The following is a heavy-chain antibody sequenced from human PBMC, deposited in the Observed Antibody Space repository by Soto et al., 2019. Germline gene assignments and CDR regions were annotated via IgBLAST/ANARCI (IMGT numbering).Heavy chain of an antibody. D-gene: IGHD5-18*01. CDR2: INSDGSST. V-gene: IGHV3-74*01. CDR3: ASVGYSYGPGLGFDY. CDR1: GFTFSSYW. J-gene: IGHJ4*02. Sequence: GGSLRLSCAASGFTFSSYWMHWVRQAPGKGLVWVSRINSDGSSTSYADSVKGRFTISRDNAKNTLYLQMNSLRAEDTAVYYCASVGYSYGPGLGFDYWGQGTLVTVSS.